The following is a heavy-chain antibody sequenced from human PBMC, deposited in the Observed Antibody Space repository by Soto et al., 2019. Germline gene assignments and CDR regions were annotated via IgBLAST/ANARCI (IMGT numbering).Heavy chain of an antibody. CDR2: INPSGGST. D-gene: IGHD3-10*01. Sequence: GASAEVSSKESGYTFTSYYMHWLRQAPRQRLEWMGIINPSGGSTSYAQKFQGRVTMTRDTSTSTVYMELSSLRSEDTAVYYCARDLPVTMVRGVTGPELGYYYYGMDVWGQGTTVTVSS. J-gene: IGHJ6*02. CDR1: GYTFTSYY. V-gene: IGHV1-46*01. CDR3: ARDLPVTMVRGVTGPELGYYYYGMDV.